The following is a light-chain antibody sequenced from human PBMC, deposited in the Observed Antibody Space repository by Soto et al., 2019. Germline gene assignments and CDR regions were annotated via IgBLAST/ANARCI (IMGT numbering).Light chain of an antibody. Sequence: QSVLTQPPSVSGTPGQRVTISCSGSSSNIGRNTVSWYQQLPGTAPKLLMYTNDQRPSGVPDRFSGSKSGTSASLAISGLQSEDEADYYCAAWDDSLTGPCVVFGGGTKLTVL. CDR1: SSNIGRNT. CDR3: AAWDDSLTGPCVV. CDR2: TND. V-gene: IGLV1-44*01. J-gene: IGLJ2*01.